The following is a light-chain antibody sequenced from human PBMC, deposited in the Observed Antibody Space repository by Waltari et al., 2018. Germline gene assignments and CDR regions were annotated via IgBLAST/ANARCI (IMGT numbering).Light chain of an antibody. CDR2: TAT. V-gene: IGKV1-12*02. CDR1: QGISTW. J-gene: IGKJ4*01. CDR3: QQANSFPWT. Sequence: DMQMIQSPPSGSASVGDRVTSTCRASQGISTWLAWYQQKVGKAPKLLIYTATTLQSGVPSRFSGSGSGTDFTLTISSLQPEDFATYYCQQANSFPWTFGGGTKVEIK.